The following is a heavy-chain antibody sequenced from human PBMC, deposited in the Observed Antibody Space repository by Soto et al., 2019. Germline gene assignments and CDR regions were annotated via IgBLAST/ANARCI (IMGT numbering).Heavy chain of an antibody. D-gene: IGHD3-10*01. CDR1: GGSIGSYY. CDR3: ARHVASGGSGRSLNWFDP. V-gene: IGHV4-59*08. Sequence: SETLSLTCTVSGGSIGSYYWNWIRQPPGKGLEWIGYIYYSGSTNYNPSLKSRVTISVDTSKNQFSLKLSSVTAADTAVYYCARHVASGGSGRSLNWFDPWGQGTLVTVSS. CDR2: IYYSGST. J-gene: IGHJ5*02.